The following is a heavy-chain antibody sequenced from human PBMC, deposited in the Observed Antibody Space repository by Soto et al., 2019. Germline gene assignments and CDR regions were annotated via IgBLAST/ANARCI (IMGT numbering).Heavy chain of an antibody. CDR3: ARDAGSVGAHFDY. CDR1: GGSISSYY. Sequence: PSETLSLTCTVSGGSISSYYWSWIRQPPGKGLEWIGYIHYSGTTNYNPSLKSRVTISVDTSKNQFSLKLSSVTAADTAVYYCARDAGSVGAHFDYWGQGAPVTVSS. CDR2: IHYSGTT. D-gene: IGHD1-26*01. V-gene: IGHV4-59*01. J-gene: IGHJ4*02.